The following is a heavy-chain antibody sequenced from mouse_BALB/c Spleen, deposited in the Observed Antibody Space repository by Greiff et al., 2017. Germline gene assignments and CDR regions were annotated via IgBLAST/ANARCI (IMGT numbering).Heavy chain of an antibody. Sequence: DVMLVESGGGLVKPGGSLKLSCAASGFTFSSYTMSWVRQTPEKRLEWVATISSGGSYTYYPDSVKGRFTISRDNAKNTLYLQMSSLKSEDTAMYYCTREGTTVVATNWYFDVWGAGTTVTVSS. CDR1: GFTFSSYT. D-gene: IGHD1-1*01. CDR3: TREGTTVVATNWYFDV. CDR2: ISSGGSYT. V-gene: IGHV5-6-4*01. J-gene: IGHJ1*01.